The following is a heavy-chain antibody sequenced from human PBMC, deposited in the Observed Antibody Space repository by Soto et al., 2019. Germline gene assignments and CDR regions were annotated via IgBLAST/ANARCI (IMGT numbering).Heavy chain of an antibody. CDR2: INPSGGST. D-gene: IGHD3-10*01. Sequence: ASVKVSCKASGYTFTSYYMHWVRQAPGQGLEWMGIINPSGGSTSYAQKFQGRVTMTRDKSTSTVYMELSSLRSEDTAVYYCAHVADMVRGTLYGMDVWGQGTTVTVSS. J-gene: IGHJ6*02. V-gene: IGHV1-46*01. CDR1: GYTFTSYY. CDR3: AHVADMVRGTLYGMDV.